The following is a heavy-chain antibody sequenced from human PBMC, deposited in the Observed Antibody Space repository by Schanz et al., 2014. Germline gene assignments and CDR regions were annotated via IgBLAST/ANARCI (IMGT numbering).Heavy chain of an antibody. J-gene: IGHJ4*01. CDR2: ISYDGRNK. V-gene: IGHV3-30-3*01. CDR3: ARDRGYCSGGSCLTFDY. Sequence: VQLVESGGGLVKPGGSLRLSCAASGFTFSSYAMHWVRQAPGKGLEWVAVISYDGRNKYYADSVKGRFTISRDNSKNTLYLQMNTLRAEDTAVYYCARDRGYCSGGSCLTFDYWGHGTLVTVSS. CDR1: GFTFSSYA. D-gene: IGHD2-15*01.